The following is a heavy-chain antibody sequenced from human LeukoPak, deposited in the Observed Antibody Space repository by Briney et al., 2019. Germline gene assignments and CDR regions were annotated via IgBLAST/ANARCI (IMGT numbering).Heavy chain of an antibody. J-gene: IGHJ3*02. CDR1: GFTFSSYA. CDR3: ARERGQAYCSSTSCQSRGAFDI. CDR2: ISYDGSNK. D-gene: IGHD2-2*01. Sequence: GGSLRLSCAASGFTFSSYAMHWVRQAPGKGLEGVAVISYDGSNKYYADSVKGRFTISRDNSKNTLYLQMNSLRAEDTAVYYCARERGQAYCSSTSCQSRGAFDIWGQGTMVTVSS. V-gene: IGHV3-30-3*01.